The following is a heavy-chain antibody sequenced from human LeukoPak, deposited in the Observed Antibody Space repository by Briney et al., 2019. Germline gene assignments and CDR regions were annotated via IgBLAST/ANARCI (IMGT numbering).Heavy chain of an antibody. J-gene: IGHJ4*02. CDR1: GYTFTSYD. Sequence: GASVKVSCKASGYTFTSYDINWVRQATGQGLEWMGWMNPNSGNTGYAQKFQGRVTMTRNTSISTAYMELSSLRSEDTAVYYCARDRLGTYYYGSGSGIIYWGQGTLVTVSS. V-gene: IGHV1-8*01. CDR3: ARDRLGTYYYGSGSGIIY. CDR2: MNPNSGNT. D-gene: IGHD3-10*01.